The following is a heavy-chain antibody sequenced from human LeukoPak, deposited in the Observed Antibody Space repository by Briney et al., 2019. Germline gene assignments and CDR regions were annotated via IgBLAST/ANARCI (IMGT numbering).Heavy chain of an antibody. CDR3: ARDYTSGGGDY. V-gene: IGHV3-13*01. D-gene: IGHD3-16*01. CDR1: GFTFSTYD. CDR2: IGTAGAT. J-gene: IGHJ4*02. Sequence: PGGSLRLSCAASGFTFSTYDMHWVRQAAGKGLEWVLAIGTAGATYYAGSVKGRFTISRENAKKSLFLQMNSLRAEDTAVYYCARDYTSGGGDYWGQGTLVTVSS.